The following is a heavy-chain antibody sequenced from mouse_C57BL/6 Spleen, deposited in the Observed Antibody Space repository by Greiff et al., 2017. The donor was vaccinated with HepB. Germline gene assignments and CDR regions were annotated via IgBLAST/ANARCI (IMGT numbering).Heavy chain of an antibody. CDR1: GYTFTSYW. CDR3: AETAQAPWFAY. J-gene: IGHJ3*01. CDR2: IDPSDSYT. D-gene: IGHD3-2*02. V-gene: IGHV1-59*01. Sequence: QVQLQQPGAELVRPGTSVKLSCKASGYTFTSYWMHWVKQRPGQGLEWIGVIDPSDSYTNYNQKFKGKATLTVDTSSSTAYMQLSSLTSEDSAVYYCAETAQAPWFAYWGQGTLVTVSA.